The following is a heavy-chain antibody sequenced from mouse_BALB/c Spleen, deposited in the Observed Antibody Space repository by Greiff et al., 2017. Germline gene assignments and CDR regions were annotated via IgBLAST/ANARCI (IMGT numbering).Heavy chain of an antibody. CDR3: ARADGYYVYFDV. D-gene: IGHD2-3*01. V-gene: IGHV5-4*02. CDR1: GFTFSSYT. J-gene: IGHJ1*01. Sequence: EVKVVESGGGLVKPGGSLKLSCAASGFTFSSYTMSWVRQTPEKRLEWVATISDGGSYTYYPDSVKGRFTISRDNAKNNLYLQMSSLKSEDTAMYYCARADGYYVYFDVWGAGTTVTVSS. CDR2: ISDGGSYT.